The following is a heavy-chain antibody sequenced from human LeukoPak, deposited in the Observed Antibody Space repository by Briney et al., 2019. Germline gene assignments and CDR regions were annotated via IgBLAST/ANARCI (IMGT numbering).Heavy chain of an antibody. D-gene: IGHD5-12*01. CDR1: GYTFTSYD. Sequence: GASVKVSCKASGYTFTSYDINWVRQAPGQGLEWMGIINPSGGSTNYAQKFQGRVTMTRDMSTRTVYMEVSSLRFEDTAVYYCANQEWLRFNLNAFDIWGQGTMVTVSS. CDR3: ANQEWLRFNLNAFDI. J-gene: IGHJ3*02. V-gene: IGHV1-46*01. CDR2: INPSGGST.